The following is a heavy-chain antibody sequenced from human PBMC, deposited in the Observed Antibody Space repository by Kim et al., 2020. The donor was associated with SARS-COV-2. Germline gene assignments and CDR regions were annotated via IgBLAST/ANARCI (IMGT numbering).Heavy chain of an antibody. CDR3: ARRTIVGATHYYYYYMDV. D-gene: IGHD1-26*01. Sequence: SETLSLTCTVSGGSISSYYWSWIRQPPGKGLEWIGYIYYSGSTNYNPSLKSRVTISVDTSKNQFSLKLSSVTAADTAVYYCARRTIVGATHYYYYYMDVWGKGTTVTVSS. CDR1: GGSISSYY. CDR2: IYYSGST. J-gene: IGHJ6*03. V-gene: IGHV4-59*08.